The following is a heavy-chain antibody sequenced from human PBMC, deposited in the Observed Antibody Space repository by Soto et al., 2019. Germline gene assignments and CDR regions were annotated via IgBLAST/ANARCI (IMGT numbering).Heavy chain of an antibody. CDR1: GGSVSNISDY. Sequence: SETLSLTCTVSGGSVSNISDYWSWVRQPPGKGPEWIGYIYYSGSADYNPSLGSRVTISLDTSKNQFSLKLSSVTTADTAVYYCARGVGFGYYYYHMDLWGQGTTVTVS. V-gene: IGHV4-61*01. D-gene: IGHD3-10*01. CDR2: IYYSGSA. J-gene: IGHJ6*02. CDR3: ARGVGFGYYYYHMDL.